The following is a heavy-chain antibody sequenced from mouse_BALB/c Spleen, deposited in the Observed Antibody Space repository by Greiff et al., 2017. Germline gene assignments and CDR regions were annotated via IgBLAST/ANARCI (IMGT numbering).Heavy chain of an antibody. CDR1: GFSLTSYG. CDR2: IWAGGST. D-gene: IGHD1-1*01. V-gene: IGHV2-9*02. CDR3: AREYYGSSFQAWFAY. Sequence: QVHVKQSGPGLVAPSQSLSITCTVSGFSLTSYGVHWVRQPPGKGLEWLGVIWAGGSTNYNSALMSRLSISKDNSKSQVFLKMNSLQTDDTAMYYCAREYYGSSFQAWFAYWGQGTLVTVSA. J-gene: IGHJ3*01.